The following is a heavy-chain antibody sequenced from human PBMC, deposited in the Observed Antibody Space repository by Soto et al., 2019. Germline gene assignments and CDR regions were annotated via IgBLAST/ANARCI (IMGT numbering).Heavy chain of an antibody. CDR3: ARDKDSLLIVGNAFFILEV. CDR2: IMPVLPTP. Sequence: VQLEQSGPEVKKPGSSVKVSCKASGGTFSTSALSWVRQAPGQGLECMGGIMPVLPTPDYAQKFQGRVTITEDESARTAYIEMAVLPSEDSALYYCARDKDSLLIVGNAFFILEVWGQGTAVTVSS. D-gene: IGHD1-1*01. V-gene: IGHV1-69*11. CDR1: GGTFSTSA. J-gene: IGHJ6*01.